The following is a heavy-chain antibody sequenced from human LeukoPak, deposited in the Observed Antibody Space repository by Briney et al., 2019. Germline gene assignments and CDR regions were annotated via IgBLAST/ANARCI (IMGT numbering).Heavy chain of an antibody. D-gene: IGHD6-6*01. V-gene: IGHV1-8*01. CDR2: MNPNSGNT. J-gene: IGHJ6*03. CDR1: GYTFTSYD. CDR3: ARGLELVPSPEPYYMDV. Sequence: ASVKVSCKASGYTFTSYDINWVRQATGQGLEWMGWMNPNSGNTGYAQKFQGRVTMTRNTSISTAYMELSSLRSDDTAVYYCARGLELVPSPEPYYMDVWGKGTTVTVSS.